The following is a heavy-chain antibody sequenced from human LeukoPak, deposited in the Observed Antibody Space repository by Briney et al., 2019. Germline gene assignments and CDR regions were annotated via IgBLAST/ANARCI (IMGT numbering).Heavy chain of an antibody. D-gene: IGHD3-3*01. J-gene: IGHJ4*02. CDR1: GFTFSSYA. Sequence: GRSLRLSCAASGFTFSSYAMHWVRQAPGKGLEWVAVISYDGSNKYYADSVKGRFTISRDNSKNTLYLQMNSLRAEDTAVYYCARDPNRFGVVIRYYFDYWGQGTLVTVSS. CDR3: ARDPNRFGVVIRYYFDY. CDR2: ISYDGSNK. V-gene: IGHV3-30-3*01.